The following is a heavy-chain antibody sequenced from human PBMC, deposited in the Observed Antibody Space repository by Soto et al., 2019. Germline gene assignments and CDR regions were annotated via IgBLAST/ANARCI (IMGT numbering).Heavy chain of an antibody. CDR2: IYYTGST. Sequence: QVQLQESGPGLVKPSETLSLTCTVSGGSISSYYWSWIRQPPGKGLEWLGLIYYTGSTNYNPSLKSRVSVSVDTSKNHFSLQLSSVTAADTAVYYCARHYLISVEKGGGWYFDLWGRGSLVTVSS. J-gene: IGHJ2*01. CDR1: GGSISSYY. D-gene: IGHD6-19*01. CDR3: ARHYLISVEKGGGWYFDL. V-gene: IGHV4-59*08.